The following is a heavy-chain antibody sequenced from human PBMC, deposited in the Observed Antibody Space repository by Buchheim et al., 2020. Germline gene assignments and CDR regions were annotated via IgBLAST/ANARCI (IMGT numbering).Heavy chain of an antibody. J-gene: IGHJ6*02. CDR3: ARDGGSGSYRYYGMDV. Sequence: EVQLVESGGGLVQPGGSLRLSCAASGFTFSSYDMHWVRQATGKGLEWVSALGTAGDTYYPGSVTGRFTISRENAKNSLYLQMNSLRAGDTAVYYCARDGGSGSYRYYGMDVWGQGTT. D-gene: IGHD3-10*01. CDR1: GFTFSSYD. CDR2: LGTAGDT. V-gene: IGHV3-13*01.